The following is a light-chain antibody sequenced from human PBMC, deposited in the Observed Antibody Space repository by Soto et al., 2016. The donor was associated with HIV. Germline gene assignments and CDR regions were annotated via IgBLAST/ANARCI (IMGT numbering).Light chain of an antibody. CDR1: QAINSR. CDR2: ATY. V-gene: IGKV1-12*01. J-gene: IGKJ3*01. Sequence: DIQMTQSPSSVSASVGDRVTITCRASQAINSRLAWYQQKPGKAPEVLITATYTLQAGVPSRFSGSASGGTGTDFTLTIDSLQPEDFATYYCQLTDSFPFTFGPGTKVNV. CDR3: QLTDSFPFT.